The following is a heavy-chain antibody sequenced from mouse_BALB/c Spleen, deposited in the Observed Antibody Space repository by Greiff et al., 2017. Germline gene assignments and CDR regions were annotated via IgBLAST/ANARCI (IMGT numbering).Heavy chain of an antibody. D-gene: IGHD2-14*01. CDR1: GFNIKDTY. J-gene: IGHJ2*01. Sequence: EVQLMESGAELVKPGASVKLSCTASGFNIKDTYMHWVKQRPEQGLEWIGRIDPANGNTKYDPKFQGKATITADTSSNTAYLQLSSLTSEDTAVYYCARYYRGAWRDYWGQGTTLTVSS. CDR3: ARYYRGAWRDY. V-gene: IGHV14-3*02. CDR2: IDPANGNT.